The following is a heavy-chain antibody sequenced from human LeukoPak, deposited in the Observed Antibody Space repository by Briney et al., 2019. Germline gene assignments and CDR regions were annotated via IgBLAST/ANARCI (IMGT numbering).Heavy chain of an antibody. CDR3: ARDPRISSACYFDY. Sequence: KASQTLSLTCAISGDSVSSKNVAWNWIRQSPSRGLEWLGKTYYRSQWGTDYAVSVNSRITINPDTSKNQFSLQLNSVTPEDTAVYYCARDPRISSACYFDYWGQGTLVTVSS. J-gene: IGHJ4*02. V-gene: IGHV6-1*01. CDR1: GDSVSSKNVA. D-gene: IGHD6-25*01. CDR2: TYYRSQWGT.